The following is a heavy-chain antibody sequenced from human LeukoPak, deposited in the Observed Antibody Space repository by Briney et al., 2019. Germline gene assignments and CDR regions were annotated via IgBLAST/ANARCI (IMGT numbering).Heavy chain of an antibody. CDR3: ARDLDGSGYYLDY. CDR1: GGSISSGGYY. J-gene: IGHJ4*02. D-gene: IGHD3-3*01. V-gene: IGHV4-31*03. Sequence: SQTLSLTCTVSGGSISSGGYYWSWIRQHPGKGLEWIGYIYYSGSTYYNPSLKSRVTIPVDTSKNQFTLKLSSVTAADTAVYYCARDLDGSGYYLDYWGQGTLVTVSS. CDR2: IYYSGST.